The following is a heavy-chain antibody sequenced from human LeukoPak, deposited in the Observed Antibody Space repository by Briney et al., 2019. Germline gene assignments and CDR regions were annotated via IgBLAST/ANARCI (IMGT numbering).Heavy chain of an antibody. J-gene: IGHJ6*03. CDR3: ARGPRYCSSTSCPEGYYYYMDV. CDR1: GGSISSYY. V-gene: IGHV4-4*07. Sequence: SETLSLTCTVSGGSISSYYWSWIRQPAGKGLEWIGRIYTSGSTNYNPSLKSRVTMSVDTSKNQFSLKLSSVTAADTAVYYCARGPRYCSSTSCPEGYYYYMDVWGKGTTGTVSS. D-gene: IGHD2-2*01. CDR2: IYTSGST.